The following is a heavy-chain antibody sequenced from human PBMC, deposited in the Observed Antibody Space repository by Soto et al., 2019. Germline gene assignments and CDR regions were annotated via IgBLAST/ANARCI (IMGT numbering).Heavy chain of an antibody. Sequence: QVQVQQSGAEVKEPGASVRISCKASGYTFISYYMHWVRQAPGQGLEWMGIIYPSGARNTYAQRFRGRVTMTWNTSRSTVYMDMTSLIPDYTAVYFCATTIIYGDPGEYGGQGTVVSVSS. CDR1: GYTFISYY. CDR2: IYPSGARN. D-gene: IGHD4-17*01. J-gene: IGHJ4*02. CDR3: ATTIIYGDPGEY. V-gene: IGHV1-46*01.